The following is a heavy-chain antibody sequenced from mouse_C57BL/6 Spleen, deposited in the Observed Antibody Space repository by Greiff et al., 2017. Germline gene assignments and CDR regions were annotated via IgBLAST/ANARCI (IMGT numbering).Heavy chain of an antibody. V-gene: IGHV2-2*01. Sequence: VKLQESGPGLVQPSQSLSITCTVSGFSLTSYGVHWVRQSPGKGLEWLGVIWSGGSTDYTAAFISRLSISKDNSKSQVFFKMNSLQADNTAIFYCARGGGYAMDYWGQGTSVTVSS. CDR3: ARGGGYAMDY. J-gene: IGHJ4*01. CDR2: IWSGGST. CDR1: GFSLTSYG.